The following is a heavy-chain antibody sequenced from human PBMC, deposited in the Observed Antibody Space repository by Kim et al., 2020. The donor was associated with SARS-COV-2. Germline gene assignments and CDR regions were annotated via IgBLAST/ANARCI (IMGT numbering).Heavy chain of an antibody. CDR3: AREAHTAMVSDWFDP. J-gene: IGHJ5*02. D-gene: IGHD5-18*01. V-gene: IGHV4-31*03. Sequence: SETLSLTCTVSGGSISSGGYYWSWIRQHPGKGLEWIGYIYYSGSTYYNPSLKSRVTISVDTSKNQFSLKLSSVTAADTAVYYCAREAHTAMVSDWFDPWGQGTLVTVSS. CDR2: IYYSGST. CDR1: GGSISSGGYY.